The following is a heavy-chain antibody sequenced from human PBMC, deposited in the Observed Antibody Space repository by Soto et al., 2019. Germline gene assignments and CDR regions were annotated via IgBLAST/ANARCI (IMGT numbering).Heavy chain of an antibody. CDR2: INPSGGTT. CDR3: ARGGEIFGVVIISWFDP. V-gene: IGHV1-46*01. CDR1: GYTFTSYY. D-gene: IGHD3-3*01. Sequence: ASVKVSCKTSGYTFTSYYMHWVRQAPGQGLEWMGIINPSGGTTNYAQKFQGRVTMTRDTSTSTVYMELNSLRSEDTAVYYCARGGEIFGVVIISWFDPWGQGTMVTVYS. J-gene: IGHJ5*02.